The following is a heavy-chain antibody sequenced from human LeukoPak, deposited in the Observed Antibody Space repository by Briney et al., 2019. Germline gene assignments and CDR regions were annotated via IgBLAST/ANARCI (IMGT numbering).Heavy chain of an antibody. CDR1: GFTFSSYA. Sequence: GGSLRLSCEASGFTFSSYAMTWVRQAPGKGLEWVSAISGNVGETYYADSVKGRFTISRDNSKNTLYLQMNSLRAEDTAVYFCAKRTVAGALGYFDHWGQGTLVTVSS. CDR3: AKRTVAGALGYFDH. V-gene: IGHV3-23*01. D-gene: IGHD6-19*01. CDR2: ISGNVGET. J-gene: IGHJ4*02.